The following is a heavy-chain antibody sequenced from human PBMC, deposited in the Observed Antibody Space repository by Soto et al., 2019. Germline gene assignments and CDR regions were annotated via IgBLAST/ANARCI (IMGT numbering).Heavy chain of an antibody. D-gene: IGHD3-3*01. CDR1: GFTFSSYA. CDR3: ARDGAIFGVVPYYFDY. J-gene: IGHJ4*02. V-gene: IGHV3-30-3*01. Sequence: GGSLRLSCAASGFTFSSYAMHWVRQAPGKGLEWVAVISYDGSNKYYADSVKGRFTISRDNSKNTLYLQMNSLRAEDTAVYYCARDGAIFGVVPYYFDYWGQGTLVTVSS. CDR2: ISYDGSNK.